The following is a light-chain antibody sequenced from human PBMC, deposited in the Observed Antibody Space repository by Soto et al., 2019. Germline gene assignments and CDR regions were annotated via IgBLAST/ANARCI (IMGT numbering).Light chain of an antibody. J-gene: IGLJ2*01. CDR2: EVI. CDR3: SSYAGSNNFVI. CDR1: SSAGGGYDY. V-gene: IGLV2-8*01. Sequence: QSALTQPPSTSGSPGQSVTISCSGTSSAGGGYDYVSWYQQQPGKAHKLMIYEVIKRLSGVPDRFSGSKSGNTASLTVSGLVSEDEADYYCSSYAGSNNFVIFGGGTKVTVL.